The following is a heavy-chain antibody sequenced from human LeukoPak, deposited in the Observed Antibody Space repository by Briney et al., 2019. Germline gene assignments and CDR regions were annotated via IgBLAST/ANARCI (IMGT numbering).Heavy chain of an antibody. V-gene: IGHV1-2*02. CDR3: ARADRLDGSPYLIGP. CDR1: GYSFTDYY. D-gene: IGHD1-26*01. J-gene: IGHJ5*02. Sequence: ASVKVSCKTSGYSFTDYYMHWVRQAPGQGLEWMGWINPNSGATSTAQKFQGRITMTRDTSITTVYMEVSWLTSDDTAIYYCARADRLDGSPYLIGPWGQGTLVTVSS. CDR2: INPNSGAT.